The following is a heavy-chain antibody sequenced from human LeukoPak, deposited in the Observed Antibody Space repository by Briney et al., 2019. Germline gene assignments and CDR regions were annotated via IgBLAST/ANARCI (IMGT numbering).Heavy chain of an antibody. V-gene: IGHV3-23*01. CDR2: ISGSGNST. D-gene: IGHD3-9*01. Sequence: GGSLRLSCGASGFTFSSYAMSWVRQAPGKGLEWVSTISGSGNSTYYADSVKGRFTISRDNSKNTLFLQMNSLRAEDTAVYYCAKGELYYDILAGSFLLSYMDVWGKGTTVTVSS. CDR1: GFTFSSYA. J-gene: IGHJ6*03. CDR3: AKGELYYDILAGSFLLSYMDV.